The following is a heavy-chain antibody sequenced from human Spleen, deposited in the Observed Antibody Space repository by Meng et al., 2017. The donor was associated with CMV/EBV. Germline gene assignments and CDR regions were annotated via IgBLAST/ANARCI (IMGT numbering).Heavy chain of an antibody. CDR1: GFAFSSYD. J-gene: IGHJ4*02. V-gene: IGHV3-30*02. CDR3: ARSSPTIDY. CDR2: IQYNGRNK. D-gene: IGHD1/OR15-1a*01. Sequence: GESLKISCAASGFAFSSYDMHWVRQAPGKGPEWVAFIQYNGRNKYYADSVKGRFTISRDNSNNTVYLQMRSLRPEDTAVYYCARSSPTIDYWGQGTLVTSPQ.